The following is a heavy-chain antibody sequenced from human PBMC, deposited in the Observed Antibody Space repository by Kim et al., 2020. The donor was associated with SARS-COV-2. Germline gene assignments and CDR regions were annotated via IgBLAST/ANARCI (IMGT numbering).Heavy chain of an antibody. Sequence: GESLRLSCAASGFRFGTYGFHWVRQAPGKGLEWVAFIRYDGTKQYYADSVKGRFTISRDNSKNMLYLQMNSLGAEDTALYFCSRPADLRDSYYYIDVWGEGTTVIVSS. V-gene: IGHV3-30*02. J-gene: IGHJ6*03. CDR3: SRPADLRDSYYYIDV. CDR1: GFRFGTYG. D-gene: IGHD6-19*01. CDR2: IRYDGTKQ.